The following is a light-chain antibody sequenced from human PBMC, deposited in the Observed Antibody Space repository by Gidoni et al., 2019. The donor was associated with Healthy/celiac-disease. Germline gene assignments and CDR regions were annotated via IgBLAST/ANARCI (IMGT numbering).Light chain of an antibody. CDR2: WAS. CDR1: QSVLYSSNNKNY. V-gene: IGKV4-1*01. J-gene: IGKJ4*01. CDR3: QQYYSTPPT. Sequence: DLVMTQSPDSLAVSLGERATINCKSSQSVLYSSNNKNYLAWYQQKPGQPPKLLIYWASTRESGVPDRFSDSGSGTDFTLTISSLQAEDVAVYYCQQYYSTPPTFGGGTKVEIK.